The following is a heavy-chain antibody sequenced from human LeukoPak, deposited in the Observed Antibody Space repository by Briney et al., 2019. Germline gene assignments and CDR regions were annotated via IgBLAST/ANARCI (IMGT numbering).Heavy chain of an antibody. V-gene: IGHV3-43*01. CDR3: AKEMLGTRWITYDS. J-gene: IGHJ4*02. CDR1: GFKFDDYS. D-gene: IGHD5-12*01. CDR2: INRDGGRT. Sequence: GGSLRLSCAAFGFKFDDYSMDWVRQAPGKGLGWVSLINRDGGRTFYADSVKGRFTISRDNNKNSLYLQKNSLRTDDTALYYCAKEMLGTRWITYDSWGQGTLVIVSS.